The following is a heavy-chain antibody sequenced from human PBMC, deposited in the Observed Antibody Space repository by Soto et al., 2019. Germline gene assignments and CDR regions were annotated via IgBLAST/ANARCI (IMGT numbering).Heavy chain of an antibody. Sequence: GSLRLSCAASGFTFSSYDMHWVRQATGKGLEWVSAIGTAGDTYYPGSVKGRFTISRENAKNSLYLQMNSLRAGDTAAYYCARDSRIYGMDVWGQGTTVTVSS. CDR2: IGTAGDT. J-gene: IGHJ6*02. V-gene: IGHV3-13*01. CDR1: GFTFSSYD. CDR3: ARDSRIYGMDV.